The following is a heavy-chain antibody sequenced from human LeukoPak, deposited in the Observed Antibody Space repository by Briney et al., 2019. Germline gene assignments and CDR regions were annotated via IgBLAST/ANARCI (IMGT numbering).Heavy chain of an antibody. CDR2: IYYSGST. D-gene: IGHD3-10*01. Sequence: TPSETLSLTCTVSGGSISSYYWSWIRQPPGKGLEWIGYIYYSGSTNYNPSLKSRVTISVDTSKNQFSLKLSSVTAADTAVYYCARAFRGVIPFDYWGREPWSPSPQ. CDR3: ARAFRGVIPFDY. J-gene: IGHJ4*02. V-gene: IGHV4-59*01. CDR1: GGSISSYY.